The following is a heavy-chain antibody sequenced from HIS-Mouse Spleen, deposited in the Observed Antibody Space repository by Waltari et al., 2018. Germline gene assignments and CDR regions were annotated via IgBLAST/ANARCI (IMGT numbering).Heavy chain of an antibody. D-gene: IGHD6-19*01. CDR3: ARIRIAVAGPDY. J-gene: IGHJ4*02. V-gene: IGHV2-26*01. CDR2: IFSNDEK. Sequence: KALEWLAHIFSNDEKSYSTSLKSRLTISKDTSKSQVVLTMTNMDPVDTATYYCARIRIAVAGPDYWGQGTLVTVSS.